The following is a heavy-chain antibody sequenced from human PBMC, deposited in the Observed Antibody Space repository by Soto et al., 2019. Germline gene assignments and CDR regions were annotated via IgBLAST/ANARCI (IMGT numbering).Heavy chain of an antibody. D-gene: IGHD3-22*01. CDR3: VKGEYYYDSSGYYPFDY. CDR2: ISTNRGST. Sequence: GGSLRLSCSASGFTFSIYAMHWVRQAPGKGLEYVSSISTNRGSTHNADSMKGRFNIYRDNSKNTQYLQMSSLIADDTAVYYCVKGEYYYDSSGYYPFDYWGQGT. J-gene: IGHJ4*02. CDR1: GFTFSIYA. V-gene: IGHV3-64D*06.